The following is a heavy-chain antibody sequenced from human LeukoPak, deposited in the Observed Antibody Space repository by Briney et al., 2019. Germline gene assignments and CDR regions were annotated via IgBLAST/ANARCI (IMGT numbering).Heavy chain of an antibody. D-gene: IGHD3-9*01. CDR2: TSCCGSNK. Sequence: GGSLRLSCAASGFTFSSYAMHWVREAPDGGLEWVAVTSCCGSNKYCADSVKGRFTISRDNSKNTVYLQMNDLRPDDTSVYYYSTLTFDSENDTDVWGQGTPVTVSS. CDR3: STLTFDSENDTDV. V-gene: IGHV3-30*04. J-gene: IGHJ4*02. CDR1: GFTFSSYA.